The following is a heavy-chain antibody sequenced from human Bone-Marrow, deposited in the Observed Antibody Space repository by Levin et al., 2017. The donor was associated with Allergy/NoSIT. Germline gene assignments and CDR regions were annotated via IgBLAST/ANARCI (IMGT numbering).Heavy chain of an antibody. Sequence: SGPTLVKPTQTLTLTCSFSGFSPRSSGVGVGWIRQAPGKALEWLALIYWDDDKRYSPSLRSRLTITKDTSKNQVVLTMTNMDPVDTATYFCAHNTHMGRAFDIWGQGTMVTVSS. V-gene: IGHV2-5*02. CDR1: GFSPRSSGVG. D-gene: IGHD2-21*01. J-gene: IGHJ3*02. CDR3: AHNTHMGRAFDI. CDR2: IYWDDDK.